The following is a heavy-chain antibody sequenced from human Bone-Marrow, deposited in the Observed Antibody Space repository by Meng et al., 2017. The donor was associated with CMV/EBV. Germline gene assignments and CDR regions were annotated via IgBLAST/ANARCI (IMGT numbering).Heavy chain of an antibody. CDR3: ARESDNWNHAYFDY. CDR2: IIPIFGTA. J-gene: IGHJ4*02. D-gene: IGHD1-20*01. CDR1: GGTFSSYA. Sequence: SVKVSCKASGGTFSSYAISWVRQAPGQGLEWMGGIIPIFGTANYAQKFQGRVTITTDESKSTAYMELSSLRSEDTAVEYCARESDNWNHAYFDYWGQGTRVTVSS. V-gene: IGHV1-69*05.